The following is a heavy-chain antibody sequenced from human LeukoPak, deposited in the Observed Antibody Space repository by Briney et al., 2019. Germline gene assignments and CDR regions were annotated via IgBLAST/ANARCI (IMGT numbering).Heavy chain of an antibody. V-gene: IGHV4-30-4*01. CDR2: IYYSGST. Sequence: SETLSLTCTDSGGSISSGDYYWSWIRQPPGKGLEWIGYIYYSGSTYYNPSLKSRVTISVDTSKNQFSLKLSSVTAADTAVYYCASRCSTSCYDAFDIWGQGTMVTVSS. J-gene: IGHJ3*02. D-gene: IGHD2-2*01. CDR1: GGSISSGDYY. CDR3: ASRCSTSCYDAFDI.